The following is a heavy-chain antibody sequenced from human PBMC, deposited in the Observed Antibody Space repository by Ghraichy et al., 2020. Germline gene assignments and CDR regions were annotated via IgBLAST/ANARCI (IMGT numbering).Heavy chain of an antibody. D-gene: IGHD2-15*01. J-gene: IGHJ6*02. CDR3: AGPSGSKKGYSYYYYGADV. V-gene: IGHV3-7*01. CDR1: GFTFKSFW. CDR2: IKQDGSGE. Sequence: LSLTCAASGFTFKSFWMSWVRQAPGKGLEWVANIKQDGSGEYYVDSVKGRFTISRDNPKNSLYLQMNSLRAEDTAVYYCAGPSGSKKGYSYYYYGADVWGQGTTVTVSS.